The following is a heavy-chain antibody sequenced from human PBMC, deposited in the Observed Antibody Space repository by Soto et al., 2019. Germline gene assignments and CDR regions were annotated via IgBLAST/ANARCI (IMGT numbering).Heavy chain of an antibody. Sequence: ESGGGVVQPGRSLRLSCAASGFTFSSYGMHWVRQAPGKGLEWVAVISYDGSNKYYADSVQGRFTISRDNSKNTLYLQMNSLRAEDTAVYYCAKDLLHQTAGSYYYGMDVWGQGTTVTVSS. CDR1: GFTFSSYG. D-gene: IGHD6-13*01. J-gene: IGHJ6*02. CDR3: AKDLLHQTAGSYYYGMDV. CDR2: ISYDGSNK. V-gene: IGHV3-30*18.